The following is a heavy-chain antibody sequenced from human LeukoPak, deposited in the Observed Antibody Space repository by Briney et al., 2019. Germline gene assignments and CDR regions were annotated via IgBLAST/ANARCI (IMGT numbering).Heavy chain of an antibody. D-gene: IGHD6-13*01. V-gene: IGHV3-30*18. CDR1: GFTFSSYG. Sequence: PGRSLRLSCAASGFTFSSYGMHWVRQAPGKGLEWVAVISYDGSNKYYADSVKGRFTISRDNSKNTLYLQMNSLRAEDTAAYYCAKDTTLKAYSSSWSPFDYWGQGTLVTVSS. CDR3: AKDTTLKAYSSSWSPFDY. J-gene: IGHJ4*02. CDR2: ISYDGSNK.